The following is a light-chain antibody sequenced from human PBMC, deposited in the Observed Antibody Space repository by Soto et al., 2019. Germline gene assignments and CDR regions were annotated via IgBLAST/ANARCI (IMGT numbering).Light chain of an antibody. J-gene: IGLJ1*01. CDR3: CSYAGSSTPYV. CDR2: EVY. V-gene: IGLV2-23*02. Sequence: QSALTQPPSASGSPGQSVTISCSGTASDVGGYNYVSWYQQHPGKAPKLMIFEVYKRPSGVSNRFSGSKSGNTASLTISGLQAEDEADYYCCSYAGSSTPYVFGTGTKLTVL. CDR1: ASDVGGYNY.